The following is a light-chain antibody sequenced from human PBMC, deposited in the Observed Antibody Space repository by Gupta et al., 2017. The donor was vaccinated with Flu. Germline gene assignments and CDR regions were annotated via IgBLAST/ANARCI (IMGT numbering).Light chain of an antibody. CDR1: QSVHNY. Sequence: EIVLTQSPATLSLSPGERATLSCRASQSVHNYLAWYQQKPVRAPRLLISDASNRATGSPARFSGSGAGTDFSLTISSREPEDFAVYYCQQRSNWPPLTFGGGTQLEIK. J-gene: IGKJ5*01. V-gene: IGKV3-11*01. CDR2: DAS. CDR3: QQRSNWPPLT.